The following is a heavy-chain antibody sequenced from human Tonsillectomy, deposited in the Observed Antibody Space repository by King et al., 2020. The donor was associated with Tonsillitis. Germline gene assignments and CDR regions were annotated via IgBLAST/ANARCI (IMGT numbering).Heavy chain of an antibody. D-gene: IGHD3-22*01. CDR1: GGSISGSY. V-gene: IGHV4-59*01. J-gene: IGHJ3*02. CDR3: AGGWEIVEIYDAFDI. CDR2: IHYSGTT. Sequence: QLQESGPGLVKPSETLSLTCSVSGGSISGSYWSWIRQPPGKGLEWIGYIHYSGTTNYNPSLKSRVTISVDTSKNKFSLKLSSVTAADTAVYYCAGGWEIVEIYDAFDICGQGTMVTVSS.